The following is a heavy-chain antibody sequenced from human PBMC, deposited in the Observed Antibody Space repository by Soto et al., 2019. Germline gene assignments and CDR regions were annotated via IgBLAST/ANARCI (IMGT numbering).Heavy chain of an antibody. J-gene: IGHJ4*02. CDR2: MNPNSGNT. CDR1: GYTFTRYD. D-gene: IGHD3-10*01. CDR3: ARDNGYGSGSYYVHLFDY. V-gene: IGHV1-8*01. Sequence: GASVKVSCKASGYTFTRYDIKRVRQATGQGLEWMGWMNPNSGNTGYAQKFQGRVTMTRNTSISTAYMELSSLRSEDTAVYYCARDNGYGSGSYYVHLFDYWGQGTLVTVSS.